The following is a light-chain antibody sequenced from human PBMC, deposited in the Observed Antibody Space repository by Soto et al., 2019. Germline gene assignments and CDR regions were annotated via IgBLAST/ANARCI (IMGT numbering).Light chain of an antibody. V-gene: IGKV3-15*01. CDR1: QSISDT. CDR2: GAS. Sequence: EIVMTQSPATLSVSPGGRATLSCRASQSISDTLAWYQQKPGQAPRLLIHGASTRATGFPARFSGSGSGTDFTLTISSLQSEDFAVYYCQQYNVWPLTFGGGTKVEIK. J-gene: IGKJ4*01. CDR3: QQYNVWPLT.